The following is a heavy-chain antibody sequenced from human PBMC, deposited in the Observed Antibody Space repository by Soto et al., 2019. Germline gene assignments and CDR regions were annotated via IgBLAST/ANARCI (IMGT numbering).Heavy chain of an antibody. CDR1: GFTFSSYA. Sequence: EVQLVESGGGLVQPGGSQRLSCAASGFTFSSYAMHWVRQAPGKGLEYVSAISSNGGSTYYANSVKGRFTISRDNSKNTLYLQMGSLRAEDMAVYYCATNYGDYYYYGMDVWGQGTTVTVSS. D-gene: IGHD4-17*01. CDR2: ISSNGGST. V-gene: IGHV3-64*01. CDR3: ATNYGDYYYYGMDV. J-gene: IGHJ6*02.